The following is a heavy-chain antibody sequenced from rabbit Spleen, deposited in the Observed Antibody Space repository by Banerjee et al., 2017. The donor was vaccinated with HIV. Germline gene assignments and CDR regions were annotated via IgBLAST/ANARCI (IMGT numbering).Heavy chain of an antibody. J-gene: IGHJ6*01. V-gene: IGHV1S40*01. Sequence: QSVEGSGGDLVKPGASLTLTCTASGVSFSSSSYMCWVRQAPGKGLEWIACIDTGSSGFTYFATWAKGRFTCSKTSSTTVTLQMTRLTAADTATYFCARDTSSSFSSYGMDLWGPGTLVTVS. CDR1: GVSFSSSSY. CDR2: IDTGSSGFT. CDR3: ARDTSSSFSSYGMDL. D-gene: IGHD1-1*01.